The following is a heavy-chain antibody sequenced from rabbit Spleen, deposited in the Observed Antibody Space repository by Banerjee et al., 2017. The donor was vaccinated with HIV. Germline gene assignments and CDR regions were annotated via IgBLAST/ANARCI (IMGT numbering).Heavy chain of an antibody. CDR1: GFSFSDRDV. Sequence: QEQLVESGGGLVKPEGSMTLTCKASGFSFSDRDVMCWVRQAPGKGLQWIACINTYTGKPVYATLAKGRFTISRTSSTTVTLQMTSLTAADTATYFCAIDLASVVGWNFRLCGPVTLVTVS. V-gene: IGHV1S45*01. CDR3: AIDLASVVGWNFRL. CDR2: INTYTGKP. J-gene: IGHJ4*01. D-gene: IGHD3-1*01.